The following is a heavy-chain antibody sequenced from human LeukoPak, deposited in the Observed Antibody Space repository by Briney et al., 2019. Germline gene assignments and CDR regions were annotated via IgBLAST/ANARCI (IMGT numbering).Heavy chain of an antibody. D-gene: IGHD3-22*01. V-gene: IGHV1-2*02. CDR1: GYTFTGYY. CDR2: INPNSGGT. J-gene: IGHJ4*02. Sequence: GASVKVSCKASGYTFTGYYMHWVRQAPGQGLEWMGWINPNSGGTNYAQKFQGRVTMTRDTSISTVYMELSRLRSDDTAVYYCARARFDYYDSSGRVGYFDCWGQGALVTVSS. CDR3: ARARFDYYDSSGRVGYFDC.